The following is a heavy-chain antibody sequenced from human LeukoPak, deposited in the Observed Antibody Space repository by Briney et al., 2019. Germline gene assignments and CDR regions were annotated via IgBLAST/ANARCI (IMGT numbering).Heavy chain of an antibody. CDR2: ISSGGNT. CDR3: AREAYYDFWSGYRDPYYYGMDV. J-gene: IGHJ6*02. Sequence: GGSLRLSCAVSGFSVISNSMSWVRQAPGKGLQWVSTISSGGNTYYADSVKGRFTISRHNPKNTLFLQMNSLRDEDTAVYYCAREAYYDFWSGYRDPYYYGMDVWGQGTTVTVSS. CDR1: GFSVISNS. V-gene: IGHV3-53*04. D-gene: IGHD3-3*01.